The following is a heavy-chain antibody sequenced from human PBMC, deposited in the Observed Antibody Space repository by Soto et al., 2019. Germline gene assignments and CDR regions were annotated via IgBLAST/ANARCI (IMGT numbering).Heavy chain of an antibody. CDR3: ARVRLSIAVNDALDV. Sequence: QVRLVESGGGMVQPGTSLRLSCAASGFTFSDYVIHWVRQAAGKGLEWVASMTYDGATEYYADSVKGRFTMSRDNSKRALSLQMNRLRPDDTAVYYCARVRLSIAVNDALDVWGQGTTVTVSS. V-gene: IGHV3-30*14. CDR2: MTYDGATE. J-gene: IGHJ3*01. CDR1: GFTFSDYV. D-gene: IGHD3-3*02.